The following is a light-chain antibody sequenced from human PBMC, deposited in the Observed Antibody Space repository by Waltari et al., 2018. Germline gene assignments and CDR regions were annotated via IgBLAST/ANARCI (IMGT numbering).Light chain of an antibody. CDR2: GAS. CDR1: QGVGDS. CDR3: QKYNIAPRT. V-gene: IGKV1-27*01. J-gene: IGKJ1*01. Sequence: DIQLTQSPSSLSASAGDRVTITCRASQGVGDSVAWYQQKPVKPPTLLIYGASTLHSGVPSRFSGSGSETDFTLTISSLQPEDVATYYCQKYNIAPRTFGPGTKVEIK.